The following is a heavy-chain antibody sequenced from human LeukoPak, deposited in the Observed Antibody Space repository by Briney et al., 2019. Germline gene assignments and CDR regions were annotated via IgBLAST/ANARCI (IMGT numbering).Heavy chain of an antibody. V-gene: IGHV1-69*13. J-gene: IGHJ4*02. CDR3: ARIYDYVWGSYRYGPLGY. Sequence: SVKVSCKASGGTFSSYAISWVRQAPGQGLEWMGGIIPIFGTANYAQKFQGRVTITADESTSTAYTELSSLRSEDTAVYYCARIYDYVWGSYRYGPLGYWGQGTLVTVSS. CDR1: GGTFSSYA. D-gene: IGHD3-16*02. CDR2: IIPIFGTA.